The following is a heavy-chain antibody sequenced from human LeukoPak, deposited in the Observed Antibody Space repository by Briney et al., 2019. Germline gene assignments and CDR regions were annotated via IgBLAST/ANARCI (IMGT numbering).Heavy chain of an antibody. CDR1: GFTFSSYS. Sequence: GGSLRLSCAASGFTFSSYSMNWVRQAPGKGLEWDSSISSSSTYIYYADSVKGRFTISRDNAKNSLYLQMNSLRAEDTAVYYCARDRFVSSYYYGMDVWGQGTTVTVSS. J-gene: IGHJ6*02. V-gene: IGHV3-21*01. D-gene: IGHD2-21*01. CDR2: ISSSSTYI. CDR3: ARDRFVSSYYYGMDV.